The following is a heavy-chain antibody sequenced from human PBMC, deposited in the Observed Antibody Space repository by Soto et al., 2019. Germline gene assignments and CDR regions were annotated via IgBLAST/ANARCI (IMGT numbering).Heavy chain of an antibody. Sequence: PSETLSLTCTVSGGSISSYYWSWTRQPPGKGLEWIGYIYYSGSTNYNPSLKSRVTISVDTSKNQFSLKLSSVTAADTAVYYCARLGYYDSSGYYVGYWGQGTLVTVSS. CDR3: ARLGYYDSSGYYVGY. D-gene: IGHD3-22*01. V-gene: IGHV4-59*08. CDR2: IYYSGST. CDR1: GGSISSYY. J-gene: IGHJ4*02.